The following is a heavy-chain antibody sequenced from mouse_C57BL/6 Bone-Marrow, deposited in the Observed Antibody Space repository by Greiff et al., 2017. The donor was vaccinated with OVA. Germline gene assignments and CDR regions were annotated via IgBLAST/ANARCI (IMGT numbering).Heavy chain of an antibody. CDR3: ARQRRAFMDY. CDR2: ISSGSSTI. Sequence: EVQGVESGGGLVKPGGSLKLSCAASGFTFSDYGMHWFRQAPEKGLEWVAYISSGSSTIYYADTVKGRFTISRDNAKNTLFLQMTRLRSEDTAMYYCARQRRAFMDYWGQGTSVTVSS. CDR1: GFTFSDYG. J-gene: IGHJ4*01. V-gene: IGHV5-17*01.